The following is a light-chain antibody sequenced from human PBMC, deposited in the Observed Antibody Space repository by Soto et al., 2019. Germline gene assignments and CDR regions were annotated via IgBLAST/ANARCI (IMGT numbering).Light chain of an antibody. J-gene: IGKJ1*01. CDR2: DAS. V-gene: IGKV3-11*01. CDR1: QSVSTY. Sequence: EIVLTQSPATLSLSPGERATLSCRASQSVSTYLAWFQQVPGQAPRLLIYDASNRATGIPARFSGSGSGTDFPLTSRSLEPGDFAVYYCQQRSNWPRTFGQGTKVEIK. CDR3: QQRSNWPRT.